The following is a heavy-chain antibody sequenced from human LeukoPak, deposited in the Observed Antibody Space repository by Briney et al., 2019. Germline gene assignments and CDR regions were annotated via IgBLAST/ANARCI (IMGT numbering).Heavy chain of an antibody. V-gene: IGHV1-2*02. J-gene: IGHJ4*02. CDR1: GYTFTGYY. CDR3: ARGGCSSTSCPARPDFDY. CDR2: INPNSGGT. D-gene: IGHD2-2*01. Sequence: ASVKVSCKASGYTFTGYYMHWVRQAPGQGLEWMGWINPNSGGTTYAQKFQGRVTMTRDTSISTAYMELSRLRSDDTAVYYCARGGCSSTSCPARPDFDYWGQGTLVTVSS.